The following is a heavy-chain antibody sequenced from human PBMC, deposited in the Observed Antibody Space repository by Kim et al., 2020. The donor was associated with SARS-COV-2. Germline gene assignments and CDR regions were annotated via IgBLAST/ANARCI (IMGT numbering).Heavy chain of an antibody. CDR3: ARDSAFESETYYDYVWGSYRLYYFDY. J-gene: IGHJ4*02. D-gene: IGHD3-16*02. Sequence: GGSLRLSCAASGFTFSSYSMNWVRQAPGKGLEWVSSISSSSSYIYYADSVKGRFTISRDNAKNSLYLQMNSLRAEDTAVYYCARDSAFESETYYDYVWGSYRLYYFDYWGQGTLVTVSS. CDR2: ISSSSSYI. CDR1: GFTFSSYS. V-gene: IGHV3-21*01.